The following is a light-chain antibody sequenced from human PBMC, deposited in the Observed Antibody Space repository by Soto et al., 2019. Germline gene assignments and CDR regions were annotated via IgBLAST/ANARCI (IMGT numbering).Light chain of an antibody. V-gene: IGLV2-11*01. CDR1: SSDFGGYNY. CDR2: DVS. CDR3: CSYAGTFYV. J-gene: IGLJ1*01. Sequence: QSALTQPRSVSGSPGQSVTISCTGTSSDFGGYNYVSWYQHHPGKAPKLMIYDVSERPSGVPDRFSGSKSGNTAPLTISGLQAEDEADYYCCSYAGTFYVFGTGTKV.